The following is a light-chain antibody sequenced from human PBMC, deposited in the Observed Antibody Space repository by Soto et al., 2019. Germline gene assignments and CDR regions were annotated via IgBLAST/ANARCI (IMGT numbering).Light chain of an antibody. CDR1: SSDVGGYNY. J-gene: IGLJ2*01. CDR3: ISYISSSTLVV. CDR2: EVS. V-gene: IGLV2-14*01. Sequence: QSALTQPASVSGSPGQSITISCTGTSSDVGGYNYVSWYQQHPDKAPKLMIYEVSSRPSGVSNRFSGSKSGNTASLTISGLHAEDEADYYCISYISSSTLVVFGGGTKVTVL.